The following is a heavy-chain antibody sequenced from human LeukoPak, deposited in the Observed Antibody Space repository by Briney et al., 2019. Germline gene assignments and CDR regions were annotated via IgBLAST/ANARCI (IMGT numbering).Heavy chain of an antibody. J-gene: IGHJ1*01. CDR2: IYYSGST. V-gene: IGHV4-59*01. CDR3: ARDAMATGYFQH. D-gene: IGHD5-18*01. CDR1: GGSISSYY. Sequence: PSETLSLTCTVSGGSISSYYWSWIRQPPGKGLEWIGYIYYSGSTNYNPPLKSRVTISVDTSKNQFSLKLSSVTAADTAVYYCARDAMATGYFQHWGQGTLVTVSS.